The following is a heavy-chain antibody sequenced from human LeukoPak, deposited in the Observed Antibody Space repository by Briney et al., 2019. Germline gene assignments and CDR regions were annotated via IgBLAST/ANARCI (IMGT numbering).Heavy chain of an antibody. CDR3: ARGIAAAGTALYN. CDR1: GFTVSSNY. Sequence: GGSLRLPCAVSGFTVSSNYMSWVRQAPGKGLQWVSVIYSDGTTFYADSVKGRFTISRDNSKNTLYLQINSLRDEDTAVYYCARGIAAAGTALYNWGQGTLLTVSS. D-gene: IGHD6-13*01. V-gene: IGHV3-53*01. J-gene: IGHJ4*02. CDR2: IYSDGTT.